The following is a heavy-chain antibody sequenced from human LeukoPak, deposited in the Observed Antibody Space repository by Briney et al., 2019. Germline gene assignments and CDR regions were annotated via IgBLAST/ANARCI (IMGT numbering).Heavy chain of an antibody. Sequence: SETLSLTCSVSAGSISTYYWTWVRQPPGKGLEWIGYIYYTGSTNYNPSLKSRVTISVDTSKNQFSLKLSSVTAADTAVYYCARHKDYYYSYMDVWGKGTTVTISS. CDR1: AGSISTYY. CDR3: ARHKDYYYSYMDV. CDR2: IYYTGST. V-gene: IGHV4-59*08. J-gene: IGHJ6*03.